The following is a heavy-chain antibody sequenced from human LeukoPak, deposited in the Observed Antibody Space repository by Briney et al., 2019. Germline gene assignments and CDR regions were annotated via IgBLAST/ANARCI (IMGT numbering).Heavy chain of an antibody. CDR3: ATKRGYSYGYDY. V-gene: IGHV3-53*01. CDR2: IYSGGST. Sequence: PGGSLRLSCAASGFTFSSYWMTWVRQAPGKGLEWLSVIYSGGSTYYADSVKGRFTISRDNSKNTVYLQMNSLRAEDTAVYYCATKRGYSYGYDYWGQGTLVTVSS. D-gene: IGHD5-18*01. CDR1: GFTFSSYW. J-gene: IGHJ4*02.